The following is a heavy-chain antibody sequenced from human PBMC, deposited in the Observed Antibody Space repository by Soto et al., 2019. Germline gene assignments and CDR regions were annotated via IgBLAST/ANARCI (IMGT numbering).Heavy chain of an antibody. CDR1: GYTFTGYY. CDR2: INPNSGGT. CDR3: ARGEVVVAATADGMDV. V-gene: IGHV1-2*04. Sequence: GASVKVCCKASGYTFTGYYMHWVRQAPGQGLEWMGWINPNSGGTNYAQKFQGWVTMTRDTSISTAYMELSRLRSDDTAVYYCARGEVVVAATADGMDVWGQGTTVTVSS. J-gene: IGHJ6*02. D-gene: IGHD2-15*01.